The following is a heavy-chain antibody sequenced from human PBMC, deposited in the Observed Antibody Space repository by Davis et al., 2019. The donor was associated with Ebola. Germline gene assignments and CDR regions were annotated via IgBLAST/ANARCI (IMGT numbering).Heavy chain of an antibody. CDR2: MRHDGSNR. V-gene: IGHV3-30*02. Sequence: GESLKISCAASGFTFSSYAMHWVRQAPGKGLEWVAFMRHDGSNRYYADSVKGRFTISRDNSKNTLDLQMNSLRAGDTAMYFCVKDLDSTSYFTFVSWGQGALVSVSS. CDR1: GFTFSSYA. D-gene: IGHD3-9*01. CDR3: VKDLDSTSYFTFVS. J-gene: IGHJ5*01.